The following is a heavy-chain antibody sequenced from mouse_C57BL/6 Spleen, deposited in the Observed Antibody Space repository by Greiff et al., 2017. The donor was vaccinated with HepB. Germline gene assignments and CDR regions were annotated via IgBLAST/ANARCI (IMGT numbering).Heavy chain of an antibody. CDR3: ARVDYDYDPFAY. CDR1: GYSITSGYY. CDR2: ISYDGSN. J-gene: IGHJ3*01. D-gene: IGHD2-4*01. Sequence: VQLKESGPGLVKPSQSLSLTCSVTGYSITSGYYWNWIRQFPGNKLEWMGYISYDGSNNYNPSLKKRISITRDTSKNQFFLKLNSVTTEDTATYYCARVDYDYDPFAYWGQGTLVTVSA. V-gene: IGHV3-6*01.